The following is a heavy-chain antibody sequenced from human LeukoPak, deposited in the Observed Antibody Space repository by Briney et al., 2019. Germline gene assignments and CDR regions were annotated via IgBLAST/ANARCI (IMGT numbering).Heavy chain of an antibody. J-gene: IGHJ5*02. D-gene: IGHD6-13*01. V-gene: IGHV3-48*01. CDR1: GFTFSSYS. CDR3: ARLIAAAHYWNWFDP. Sequence: GGSLRLSCAASGFTFSSYSMNRVRQAPGKGLEWVSYISSSSSTIYYADSVKGRFTISRDNAKNSLYLQMNSLRAEDTAVYYCARLIAAAHYWNWFDPWGQGTLVTVSS. CDR2: ISSSSSTI.